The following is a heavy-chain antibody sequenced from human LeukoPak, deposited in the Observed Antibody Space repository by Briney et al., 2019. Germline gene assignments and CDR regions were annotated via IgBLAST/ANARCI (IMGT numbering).Heavy chain of an antibody. CDR1: GFTFNTYS. CDR2: ISSHSRDI. Sequence: PGGSLRLSCAASGFTFNTYSMNWVRQAPGKGLEWVSSISSHSRDIYYADSVKGQFTISRDNAKNSLHLQMNSLRAEDTAVYYCARDDRDISSFRFDYWGHGILVTVSS. CDR3: ARDDRDISSFRFDY. J-gene: IGHJ4*01. V-gene: IGHV3-21*01. D-gene: IGHD6-6*01.